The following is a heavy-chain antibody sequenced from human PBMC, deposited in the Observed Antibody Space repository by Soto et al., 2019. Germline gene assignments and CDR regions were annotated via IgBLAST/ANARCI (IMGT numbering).Heavy chain of an antibody. CDR2: IYWDDDK. J-gene: IGHJ3*02. Sequence: QITLKESGPTLVKPTQTLTLTCTFSGFSLSTSGVGVGWIRQPPGKALEWLALIYWDDDKRYSPSLKSRLTITKYTSKNQVVLTKTNMDPVDTATYCCAHSVMYSSSTWCDAFDIWGQGTMVTVSS. V-gene: IGHV2-5*02. CDR1: GFSLSTSGVG. D-gene: IGHD6-13*01. CDR3: AHSVMYSSSTWCDAFDI.